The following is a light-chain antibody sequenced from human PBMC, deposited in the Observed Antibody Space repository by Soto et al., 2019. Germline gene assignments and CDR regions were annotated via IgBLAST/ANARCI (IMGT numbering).Light chain of an antibody. CDR3: QSYDSSLSAWV. V-gene: IGLV1-40*01. CDR1: SSNIGAGYD. Sequence: QSVLTQPPSVSGAPGQRVTISCTGSSSNIGAGYDVQWYQQLLGTAPKLLIYGDNNRPSGVPDRFSGSKSGTSASLAITGLQAEDQADYYCQSYDSSLSAWVFGGGTKLTVL. J-gene: IGLJ3*02. CDR2: GDN.